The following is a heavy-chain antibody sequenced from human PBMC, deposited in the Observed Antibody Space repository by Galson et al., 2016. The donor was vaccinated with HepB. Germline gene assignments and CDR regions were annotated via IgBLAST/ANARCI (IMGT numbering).Heavy chain of an antibody. Sequence: SVKVSCKASGYIFIKYGISWVRQAPGQGLEWVGWISPYSDKTHYGKKFQGRVTMNTDTATNKAKMYLGSLRPVDTAVHDCTTDGVRTSMVRGVKPPDLERDYYNYGMGAWGQGTTVTVAS. D-gene: IGHD3-10*01. V-gene: IGHV1-18*01. CDR2: ISPYSDKT. CDR3: TTDGVRTSMVRGVKPPDLERDYYNYGMGA. J-gene: IGHJ6*02. CDR1: GYIFIKYG.